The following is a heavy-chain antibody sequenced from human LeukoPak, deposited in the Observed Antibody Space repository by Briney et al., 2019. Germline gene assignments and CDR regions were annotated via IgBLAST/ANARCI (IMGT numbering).Heavy chain of an antibody. CDR3: ARLASEGTFDY. D-gene: IGHD1-1*01. J-gene: IGHJ4*02. V-gene: IGHV5-51*01. CDR1: GYSFISYW. CDR2: IYPPDSDT. Sequence: GESLKISCKGSGYSFISYWIVWARQMPGEGLEWMGSIYPPDSDTKYSPSPEGQVTMSVDKSISTAYLQWSSLRALDTAIYYCARLASEGTFDYWGQGILVTVSS.